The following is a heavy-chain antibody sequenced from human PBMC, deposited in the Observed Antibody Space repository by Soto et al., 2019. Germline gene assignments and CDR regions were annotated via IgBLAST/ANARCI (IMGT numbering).Heavy chain of an antibody. J-gene: IGHJ4*02. D-gene: IGHD3-3*01. CDR3: ARSSDDFWSTFDY. Sequence: GGSLRLSCAASGVTFSSYSMNWVRQAPGKGLEWVSYISSSSSTIYYADSVKGRFTISRDNAKNPLYLQMNSLRAEDTAVYYCARSSDDFWSTFDYWGQGTLVTVSS. CDR1: GVTFSSYS. V-gene: IGHV3-48*01. CDR2: ISSSSSTI.